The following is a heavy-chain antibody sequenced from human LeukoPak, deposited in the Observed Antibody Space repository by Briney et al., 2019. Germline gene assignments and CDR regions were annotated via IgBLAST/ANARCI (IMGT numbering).Heavy chain of an antibody. CDR2: INQGGSEK. CDR1: GFTSSTYW. CDR3: ARGYCSGGSCYGGGFDY. Sequence: GGSLRLSCAASGFTSSTYWMSWVRQAPGKGLERVANINQGGSEKYYVDSVKGRFTISRDNAKNSLDLQVNSLRVEDTAVYLCARGYCSGGSCYGGGFDYWGQGTLVTVSS. V-gene: IGHV3-7*01. J-gene: IGHJ4*02. D-gene: IGHD2-15*01.